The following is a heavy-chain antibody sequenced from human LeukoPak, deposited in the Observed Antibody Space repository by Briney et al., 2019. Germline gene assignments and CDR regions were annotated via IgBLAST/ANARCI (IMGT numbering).Heavy chain of an antibody. D-gene: IGHD3-3*01. J-gene: IGHJ4*02. CDR1: GGSISSYY. V-gene: IGHV4-59*08. Sequence: SETLSLTCTVSGGSISSYYWSWIRQPPGKGLEWIGYIYYSGSTNYNPSLKSRVTISVDTSKNQFSLKLSSVTAADTAVYYCASQSGLRFLEWLTIDYWGQGTLVTVSS. CDR2: IYYSGST. CDR3: ASQSGLRFLEWLTIDY.